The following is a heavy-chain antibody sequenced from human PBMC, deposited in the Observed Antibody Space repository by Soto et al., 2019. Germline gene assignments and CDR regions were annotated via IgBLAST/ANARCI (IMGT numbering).Heavy chain of an antibody. J-gene: IGHJ5*02. D-gene: IGHD3-3*01. V-gene: IGHV3-48*02. CDR2: ISSSSSTI. CDR1: GFTFSSYS. Sequence: EVQLVESGGGLVQPGGSLRLSCAASGFTFSSYSMNWVRQAPGKGLEWVSYISSSSSTIYYADSVKGRFTISRDNAKNSLYLQMNSLRDEGTAVYYCARVVTSFRWFDPWGQGTLVTVSS. CDR3: ARVVTSFRWFDP.